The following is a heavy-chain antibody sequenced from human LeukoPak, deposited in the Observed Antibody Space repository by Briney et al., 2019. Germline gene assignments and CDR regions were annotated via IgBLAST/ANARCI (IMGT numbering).Heavy chain of an antibody. Sequence: PGGSLRLSCAASGFTFSSYGMHWVRQAPGKGLEWVAVISYDGSNKYYADSVKGRFTISRDNSKNTLYLQMNSLRAEDTAVYYCAKDLYGEYGNGMDVWGQGTTVTVSS. CDR2: ISYDGSNK. V-gene: IGHV3-30*18. CDR3: AKDLYGEYGNGMDV. CDR1: GFTFSSYG. D-gene: IGHD4-17*01. J-gene: IGHJ6*02.